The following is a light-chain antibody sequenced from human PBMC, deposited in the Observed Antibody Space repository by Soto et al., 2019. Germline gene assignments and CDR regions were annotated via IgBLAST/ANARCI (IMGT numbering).Light chain of an antibody. J-gene: IGKJ1*01. CDR1: QNVSHD. V-gene: IGKV3-11*01. Sequence: EIVLTQSPATLSLSPGERATLSCRASQNVSHDLSWYPQKTGQAPRLLISGESNRATGIPARCSCSGSGTDFTLTISSLEPEDFAIYYCQQRSNWPPNTFGQGTKVEVK. CDR2: GES. CDR3: QQRSNWPPNT.